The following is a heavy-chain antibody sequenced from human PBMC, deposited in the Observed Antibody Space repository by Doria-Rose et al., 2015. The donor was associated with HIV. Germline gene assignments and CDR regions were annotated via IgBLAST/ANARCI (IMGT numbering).Heavy chain of an antibody. V-gene: IGHV4-4*02. CDR1: GGSISSSNW. Sequence: QVQLQESGPGLVKPSGTLSLTCAVSGGSISSSNWWGWVRQPPGKGLEWIGQIYHSGNTNYNPSLKSRVTISADKSKNQFSLKLTSVTAADTAVYYCARDLGIQLWLGYWGQGTLVTVSS. J-gene: IGHJ4*02. CDR2: IYHSGNT. D-gene: IGHD5-18*01. CDR3: ARDLGIQLWLGY.